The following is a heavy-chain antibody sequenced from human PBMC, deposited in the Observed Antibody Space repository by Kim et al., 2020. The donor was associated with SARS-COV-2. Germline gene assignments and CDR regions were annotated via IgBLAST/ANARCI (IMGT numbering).Heavy chain of an antibody. J-gene: IGHJ6*02. CDR2: ISSSSSYI. Sequence: GGSLRLSCAASGFTFSSYSMNWVRQAPGKGLEWVSSISSSSSYIYYADSVKGRVTISRDNAKNSLYLQMNSLRAEDTAVYYCARVYCSGGSCYYYYYGMDVWGQGTTVTVSS. V-gene: IGHV3-21*01. CDR3: ARVYCSGGSCYYYYYGMDV. D-gene: IGHD2-15*01. CDR1: GFTFSSYS.